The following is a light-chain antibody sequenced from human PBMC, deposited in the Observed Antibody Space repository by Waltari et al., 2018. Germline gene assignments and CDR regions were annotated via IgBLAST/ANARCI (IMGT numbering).Light chain of an antibody. J-gene: IGLJ1*01. Sequence: QSALTQPASVSGSPGQSVTLSCIGTSSDIGAYQYVPWSQQYPGKAPKLIIHEATKRPSGISSRFSGSKSGNTASLTISGLQAEDEADYYCSSYTSRSTYVFGTGTKVTVL. V-gene: IGLV2-14*01. CDR2: EAT. CDR1: SSDIGAYQY. CDR3: SSYTSRSTYV.